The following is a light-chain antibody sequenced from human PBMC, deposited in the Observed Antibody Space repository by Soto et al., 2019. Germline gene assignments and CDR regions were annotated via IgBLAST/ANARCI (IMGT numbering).Light chain of an antibody. V-gene: IGLV1-40*01. Sequence: QSVLTQPPSVSGAPGQRVTISCTGSSSNIGAGYDVHWYQQLPGTAPKLLIYGNSNRPSGVPDRFSGSKSGTSASLAIAGLQAEDEAYYCQSYDSSLSGWVFGGGTQLTVL. CDR3: QSYDSSLSGWV. CDR2: GNS. CDR1: SSNIGAGYD. J-gene: IGLJ3*02.